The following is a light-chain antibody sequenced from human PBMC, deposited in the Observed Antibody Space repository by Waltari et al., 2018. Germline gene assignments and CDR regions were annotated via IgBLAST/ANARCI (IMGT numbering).Light chain of an antibody. CDR2: DVS. CDR3: SSYISSSTLEL. Sequence: QCALTQPASVSGSPGQSITISCTGTSSDVGGYNYVSWYQQHPGKAPKLMIYDVSNRPSAVSIRFSGSKSGNTASLTISGLQAEDEADYYCSSYISSSTLELYGGGTSLTVL. V-gene: IGLV2-14*03. J-gene: IGLJ2*01. CDR1: SSDVGGYNY.